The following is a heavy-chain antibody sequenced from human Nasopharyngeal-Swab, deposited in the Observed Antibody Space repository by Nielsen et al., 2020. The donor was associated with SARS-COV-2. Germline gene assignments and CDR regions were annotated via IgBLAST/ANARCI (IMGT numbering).Heavy chain of an antibody. CDR2: ITWNGGSI. CDR3: ARDKSSTVTTFDY. Sequence: GGSLRLSGAGSGFIFDDYAMNWVRQAPGKGLEWVSGITWNGGSIGYAESVKGRFTISRDSAKNSLYLQMNSLRAEDTALYYCARDKSSTVTTFDYWGQGTLVTVSS. V-gene: IGHV3-20*04. D-gene: IGHD4-17*01. CDR1: GFIFDDYA. J-gene: IGHJ4*02.